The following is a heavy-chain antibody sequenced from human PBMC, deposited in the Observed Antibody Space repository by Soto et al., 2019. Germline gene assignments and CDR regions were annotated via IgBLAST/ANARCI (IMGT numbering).Heavy chain of an antibody. CDR2: IDWDDDK. Sequence: GPTLVTPTETLTLTCSFSGFSLSTRGIRVSWIRQPPGKALEWLARIDWDDDKFYTPSLKTRLTISKDTSQNQVVLTVTNRDPLDTGTDYCERTYCVTTTCYPYFDYWGQGNRGTVS. J-gene: IGHJ4*02. V-gene: IGHV2-70*04. D-gene: IGHD2-21*01. CDR1: GFSLSTRGIR. CDR3: ERTYCVTTTCYPYFDY.